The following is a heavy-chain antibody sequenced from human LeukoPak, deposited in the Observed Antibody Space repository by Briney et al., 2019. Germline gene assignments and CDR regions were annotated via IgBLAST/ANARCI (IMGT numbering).Heavy chain of an antibody. D-gene: IGHD6-19*01. Sequence: GGSLRLSCAASGFTFSSYALHWVRQAPGKGLEWVSYISSSGSTIYYADSVKGRFTISRDNAKNSLYLQMNSLRAEDTAVYYCARGKWLPPYSFDYWGQGTLVTVSS. CDR2: ISSSGSTI. J-gene: IGHJ4*02. V-gene: IGHV3-48*03. CDR1: GFTFSSYA. CDR3: ARGKWLPPYSFDY.